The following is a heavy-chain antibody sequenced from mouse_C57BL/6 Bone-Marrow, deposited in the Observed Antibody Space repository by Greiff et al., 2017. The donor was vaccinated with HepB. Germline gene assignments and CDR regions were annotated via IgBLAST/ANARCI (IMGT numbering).Heavy chain of an antibody. CDR3: AIGNPYYYAMDY. D-gene: IGHD2-1*01. CDR2: IDPENGDT. J-gene: IGHJ4*01. CDR1: GFNIKDDY. V-gene: IGHV14-4*01. Sequence: VQLQQSGAELVRPGASVKLSCTASGFNIKDDYMHWVKQRPEQGLEWIGWIDPENGDTEYASKFQGKATITADTSSNTAYLQLSSLTSEDTAVYYCAIGNPYYYAMDYWGQGTSVTVSS.